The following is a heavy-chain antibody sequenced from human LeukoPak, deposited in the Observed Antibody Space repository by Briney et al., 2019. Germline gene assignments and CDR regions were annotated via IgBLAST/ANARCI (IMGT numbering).Heavy chain of an antibody. CDR2: IYHSGST. J-gene: IGHJ6*03. D-gene: IGHD5-18*01. CDR3: ARAGRGYNYGFVPSEVDYYYYYMDV. V-gene: IGHV4-4*02. Sequence: SGTLSLTCAVSGGSISSSNWWSWVRQPPGKGLEWIGEIYHSGSTNYNPSLKSRVTISVDKSKNQFSLKLSSVTAADTAVYFCARAGRGYNYGFVPSEVDYYYYYMDVWGKGTTVTVSS. CDR1: GGSISSSNW.